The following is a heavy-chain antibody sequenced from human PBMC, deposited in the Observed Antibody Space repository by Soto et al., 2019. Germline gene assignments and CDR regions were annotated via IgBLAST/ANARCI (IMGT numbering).Heavy chain of an antibody. CDR3: ARVRQGGSAKNCYFDS. Sequence: SETLSLTCTLSGGSVRAPDWWNWVRQSPDKGLEWIAEVHISGHSNYNPSLRSRVSVSIDSSKNQFYLNLNSVTAADTAIYYCARVRQGGSAKNCYFDSWGQGTQVTVAS. CDR1: GGSVRAPDW. CDR2: VHISGHS. D-gene: IGHD2-15*01. J-gene: IGHJ5*01. V-gene: IGHV4-4*02.